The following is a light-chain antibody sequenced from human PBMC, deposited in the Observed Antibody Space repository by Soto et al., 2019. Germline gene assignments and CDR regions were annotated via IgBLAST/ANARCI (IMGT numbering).Light chain of an antibody. CDR2: GTS. CDR3: QQYNKWPLT. V-gene: IGKV3-15*01. Sequence: EIVMTQSPATLSVSPGERATLSCRASQSVSSNLAWYQQRPGQAPRLLIYGTSTRATGIPARFSGSGSGTVFTLTISSLQSEDFAVYHCQQYNKWPLTFGQGTKVEIK. CDR1: QSVSSN. J-gene: IGKJ1*01.